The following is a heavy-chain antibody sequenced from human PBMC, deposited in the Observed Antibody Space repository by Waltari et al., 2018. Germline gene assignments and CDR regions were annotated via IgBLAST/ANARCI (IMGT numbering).Heavy chain of an antibody. CDR3: ARHGGDRWLYNSRTPTHIDY. D-gene: IGHD3-22*01. J-gene: IGHJ4*02. CDR2: IYYGGST. CDR1: GGSISSTSYY. Sequence: HLQESGPGLVKPSETLSLTCAVSGGSISSTSYYWGWIRQPPGKGREWIGNIYYGGSTYYNPSLRSRVTMSAETSKNQFSLKLSSGTAADTAVYYCARHGGDRWLYNSRTPTHIDYWGQGILVTVSS. V-gene: IGHV4-39*01.